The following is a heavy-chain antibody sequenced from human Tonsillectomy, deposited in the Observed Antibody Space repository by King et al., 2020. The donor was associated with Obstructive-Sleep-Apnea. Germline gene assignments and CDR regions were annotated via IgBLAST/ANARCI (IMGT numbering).Heavy chain of an antibody. CDR1: GGTCSSYA. Sequence: VQLVESGAEVKKPGSSVKVSCKASGGTCSSYAISWVRQAPGQGLEWMGGIIPIFGTANYAQKIQGRVTSIADESTGTAYMELSRLRSEDTAVYYCARDWVGAYCGGDCYSDAFDIWGQGTMVTVSS. CDR3: ARDWVGAYCGGDCYSDAFDI. V-gene: IGHV1-69*01. D-gene: IGHD2-21*02. J-gene: IGHJ3*02. CDR2: IIPIFGTA.